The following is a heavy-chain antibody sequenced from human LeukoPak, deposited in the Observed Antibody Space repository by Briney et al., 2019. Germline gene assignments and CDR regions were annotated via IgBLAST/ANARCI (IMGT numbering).Heavy chain of an antibody. Sequence: ASVKVSCKASGYTFTTYGTSWVRQAPGQGLEWMGWISTYNDNTNYEQKFQGRVTMTTDTSTSTAYMELRSLRSDDTAVYYCARDRNKYYYDPNWFDPWGQGTLVTVSS. D-gene: IGHD3-22*01. CDR3: ARDRNKYYYDPNWFDP. CDR2: ISTYNDNT. CDR1: GYTFTTYG. V-gene: IGHV1-18*01. J-gene: IGHJ5*02.